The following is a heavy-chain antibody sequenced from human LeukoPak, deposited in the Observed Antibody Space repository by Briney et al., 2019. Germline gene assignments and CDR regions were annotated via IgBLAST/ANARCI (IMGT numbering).Heavy chain of an antibody. D-gene: IGHD3-22*01. V-gene: IGHV3-23*01. J-gene: IGHJ4*02. CDR3: AKDDSRGIMTMIVVVSHFDS. Sequence: GGSLRLSCAASGFTFSRYAMSWVRQAPGKGLEWVSGISGSGGKTEYADSVKGRFTISRDNLKNTLYLQMKTLRAEDTVRYYCAKDDSRGIMTMIVVVSHFDSWGQGTLVTVSS. CDR1: GFTFSRYA. CDR2: ISGSGGKT.